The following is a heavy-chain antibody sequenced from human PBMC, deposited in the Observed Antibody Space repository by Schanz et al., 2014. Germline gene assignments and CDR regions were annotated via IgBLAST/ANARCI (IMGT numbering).Heavy chain of an antibody. CDR1: RSTFSSYT. V-gene: IGHV1-18*01. Sequence: QVQLVQSGADVKKPGSSVRVSCKASRSTFSSYTITWVRQAPGQGLEWMGWINGYNGHTLYAQKFQGRVTMTTDTSTSTSYMELTSLRFDDTAVYYCARDFSAYVGNYFDYWATGITVIVSS. CDR2: INGYNGHT. D-gene: IGHD5-12*01. J-gene: IGHJ4*03. CDR3: ARDFSAYVGNYFDY.